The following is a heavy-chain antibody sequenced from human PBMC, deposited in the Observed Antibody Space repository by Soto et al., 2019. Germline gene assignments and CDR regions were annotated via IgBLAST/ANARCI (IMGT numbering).Heavy chain of an antibody. Sequence: GASVKVSCKASGYTFTGYYVHWVRQAPGQGLEWMGWINPNSGGTNYAQKFQGWVTMTRDTSISTAYMELSRLRSDDTAVYYCARELQLEALDYWGQGTLVTVSS. CDR1: GYTFTGYY. J-gene: IGHJ4*02. CDR3: ARELQLEALDY. D-gene: IGHD5-18*01. V-gene: IGHV1-2*04. CDR2: INPNSGGT.